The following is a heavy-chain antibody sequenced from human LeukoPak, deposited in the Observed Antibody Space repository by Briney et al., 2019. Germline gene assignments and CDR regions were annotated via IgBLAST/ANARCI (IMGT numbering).Heavy chain of an antibody. Sequence: PGGSLRLSCAASGFTFSSYVMHWVRQAPGKGLEWVALIAYDGGERYYADSVKGRFTISRDNSKNTLYVQVNSLGTEDTAAYYCAKGSYYDSSGSFYFDYWGQGTLVTVSS. CDR1: GFTFSSYV. CDR2: IAYDGGER. D-gene: IGHD3-22*01. J-gene: IGHJ4*02. V-gene: IGHV3-30*18. CDR3: AKGSYYDSSGSFYFDY.